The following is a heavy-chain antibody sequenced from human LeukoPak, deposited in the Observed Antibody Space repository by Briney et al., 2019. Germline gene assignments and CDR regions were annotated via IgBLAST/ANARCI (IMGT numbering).Heavy chain of an antibody. V-gene: IGHV4-61*02. D-gene: IGHD6-19*01. CDR3: AREVSSGWSRWYFDY. CDR2: IYTSGST. Sequence: PSQTLSLTCTVSGGSISSGSYYWSWIRQPAGKGLEWIGRIYTSGSTNYNPSLKSRVTISVDTSKNQFSLKLSSVTAADTAVYYCAREVSSGWSRWYFDYWGQGTLVTVSS. J-gene: IGHJ4*02. CDR1: GGSISSGSYY.